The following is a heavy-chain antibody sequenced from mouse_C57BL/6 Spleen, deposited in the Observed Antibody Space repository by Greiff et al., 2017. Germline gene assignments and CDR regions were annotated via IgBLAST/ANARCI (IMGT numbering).Heavy chain of an antibody. CDR3: ARRSRQGWFAY. CDR1: GYAFSSYW. V-gene: IGHV1-80*01. D-gene: IGHD3-2*01. Sequence: VQLQQSGAELVKPGASVKISCKASGYAFSSYWMNWVKQRPGKGLEWIGQLYPGDGDTTYNGKFKGKATLTADKSSSTAYMQLSSLTSEDSAVYFCARRSRQGWFAYWGQGTLVTVSA. CDR2: LYPGDGDT. J-gene: IGHJ3*01.